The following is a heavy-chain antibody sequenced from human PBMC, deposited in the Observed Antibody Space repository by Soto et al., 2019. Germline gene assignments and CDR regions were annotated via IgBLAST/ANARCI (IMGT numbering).Heavy chain of an antibody. J-gene: IGHJ1*01. V-gene: IGHV1-18*04. Sequence: QVQLVQSGPDLKRPGASMKVSCKASGYTFTSYGISWVRPAPGQGLEWKAWISPLKGRTQYSQKAQGRVTLSTDTSANTSYKEMTTLRVDDTAVYYCAMDYGDRPEYCKHWGQGTLVTVS. CDR2: ISPLKGRT. CDR1: GYTFTSYG. CDR3: AMDYGDRPEYCKH. D-gene: IGHD4-17*01.